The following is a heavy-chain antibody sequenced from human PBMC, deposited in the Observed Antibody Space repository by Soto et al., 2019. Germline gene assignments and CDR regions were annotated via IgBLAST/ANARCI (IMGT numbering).Heavy chain of an antibody. CDR1: GYSFTNYW. J-gene: IGHJ5*02. D-gene: IGHD4-17*01. CDR3: ARHGFYGDYSSNYFDP. V-gene: IGHV5-51*01. Sequence: GESLKISCKGSGYSFTNYWIAWLRQMPGKGLEYMGIIYPSDSTTRYSPSFQGQVTISADKSISTAYLQWNSLKASDTAMYYCARHGFYGDYSSNYFDPWGQGTLATVSS. CDR2: IYPSDSTT.